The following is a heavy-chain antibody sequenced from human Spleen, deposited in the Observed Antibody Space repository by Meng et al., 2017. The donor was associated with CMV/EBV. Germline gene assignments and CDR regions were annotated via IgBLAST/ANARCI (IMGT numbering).Heavy chain of an antibody. D-gene: IGHD2-15*01. J-gene: IGHJ4*02. V-gene: IGHV3-30*02. CDR2: IGYDGRNI. CDR1: GFSFSDFG. Sequence: GGSLRLSCAASGFSFSDFGMHWVRQAPGKGLEWVAVIGYDGRNIYYADSVKGRFTISRDNAKNSLYLQMNSLRAEDTALYYCAKDTCSGGSCYFDHWGQGTLVTVSS. CDR3: AKDTCSGGSCYFDH.